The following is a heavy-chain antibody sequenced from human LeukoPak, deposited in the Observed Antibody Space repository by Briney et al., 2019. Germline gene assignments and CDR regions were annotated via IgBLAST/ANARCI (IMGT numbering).Heavy chain of an antibody. CDR1: AYTFSNYD. D-gene: IGHD1-7*01. CDR2: MKPNSGNT. Sequence: ASVKVSCKASAYTFSNYDINWARQAAGQGLEWMGWMKPNSGNTGYAQKFQGRVTMTRDTSISTAYMELSSLTSEDTVVYYCATGIVGGTTVGPWGQGTLVTVSS. J-gene: IGHJ5*02. V-gene: IGHV1-8*02. CDR3: ATGIVGGTTVGP.